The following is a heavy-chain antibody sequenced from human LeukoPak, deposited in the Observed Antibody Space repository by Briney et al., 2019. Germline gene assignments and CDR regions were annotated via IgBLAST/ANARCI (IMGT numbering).Heavy chain of an antibody. J-gene: IGHJ3*02. CDR3: ARDPRIAAAGIPVDAFDI. CDR2: ISSSSSYI. Sequence: GGSLRLSCAASGFTFSSYSMNWVRQAPGKGLEWVSSISSSSSYIYYADSVKGRFTISRDNAKNSLYLQMNSLRAEDTAVYYCARDPRIAAAGIPVDAFDIWGQGTMVTVSS. D-gene: IGHD6-13*01. V-gene: IGHV3-21*01. CDR1: GFTFSSYS.